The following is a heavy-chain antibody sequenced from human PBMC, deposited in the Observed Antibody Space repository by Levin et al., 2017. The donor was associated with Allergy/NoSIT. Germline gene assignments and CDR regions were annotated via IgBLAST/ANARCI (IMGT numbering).Heavy chain of an antibody. V-gene: IGHV3-49*03. CDR1: GFMVGDYA. CDR2: FRSKAYGGTT. CDR3: TRDAHNGWPSDY. D-gene: IGHD2-8*01. Sequence: QSGESLKISCTTSGFMVGDYAMSWFRQAPGKGLEWIGVFRSKAYGGTTEYAASVKGRFTISKDASKNIAYLQMDRLTIDDTAKYYCTRDAHNGWPSDYWGQGTLVTVSS. J-gene: IGHJ4*02.